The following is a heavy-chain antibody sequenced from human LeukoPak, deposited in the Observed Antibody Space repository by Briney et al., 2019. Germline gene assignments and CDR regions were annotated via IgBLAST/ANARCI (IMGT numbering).Heavy chain of an antibody. Sequence: GGSLRLSCAASGFTFSSYSMNWVRQAPGKGLEWVSSISSSSSYIYYADSVKGRFTISRDNAKNSLYLQMNSLRAEDTAVYYCARDRLWFGELLSPPDAFDIWGQGTMVTVSS. CDR3: ARDRLWFGELLSPPDAFDI. J-gene: IGHJ3*02. V-gene: IGHV3-21*01. CDR1: GFTFSSYS. CDR2: ISSSSSYI. D-gene: IGHD3-10*01.